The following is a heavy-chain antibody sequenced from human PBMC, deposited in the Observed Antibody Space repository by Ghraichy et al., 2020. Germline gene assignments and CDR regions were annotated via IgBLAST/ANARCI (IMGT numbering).Heavy chain of an antibody. CDR1: GYTFTSYA. Sequence: ASVKVSCKASGYTFTSYAMHWVRQAPGQRLEWMGWINAGNGNTKYSQKFQGRVTITRDTSASTAYMELSSLRSEDTAVYYCARPRMYAQQLWFDPWGQGTLVTVSS. J-gene: IGHJ5*02. CDR2: INAGNGNT. V-gene: IGHV1-3*01. CDR3: ARPRMYAQQLWFDP. D-gene: IGHD2-8*01.